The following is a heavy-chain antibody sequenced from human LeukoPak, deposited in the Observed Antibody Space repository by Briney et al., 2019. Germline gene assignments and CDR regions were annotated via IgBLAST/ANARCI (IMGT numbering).Heavy chain of an antibody. CDR3: ATGYEILTGYYLDY. V-gene: IGHV3-23*01. J-gene: IGHJ4*02. CDR1: GFTFSSYA. D-gene: IGHD3-9*01. CDR2: ISGSGGST. Sequence: GGSLRLSCAASGFTFSSYAMSWVRQAPGKGLEWVSAISGSGGSTYYADYVKGRFTIARDNSKTTLYLQMNSLRAEDTSVYYCATGYEILTGYYLDYWGQGTLVTVSS.